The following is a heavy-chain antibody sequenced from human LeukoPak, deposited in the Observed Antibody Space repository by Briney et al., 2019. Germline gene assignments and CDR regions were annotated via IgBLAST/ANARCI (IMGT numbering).Heavy chain of an antibody. Sequence: ASVKVSCKASGGTFSSYAISWVRQAPGQGLEWMGRIIPIFGTANYAQKFQGRVTMTRDTSTSRVYMELSSLRSEDTAVYYCARDRPYGSGTRGGVYYYMDVWGKGATVTVSS. CDR1: GGTFSSYA. J-gene: IGHJ6*03. D-gene: IGHD3-10*01. CDR2: IIPIFGTA. CDR3: ARDRPYGSGTRGGVYYYMDV. V-gene: IGHV1-69*05.